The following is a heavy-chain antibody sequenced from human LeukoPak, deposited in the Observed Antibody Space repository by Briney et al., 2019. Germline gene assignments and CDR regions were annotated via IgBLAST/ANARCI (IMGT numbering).Heavy chain of an antibody. J-gene: IGHJ4*02. CDR2: IWYDGSNK. CDR1: GFTFSSYG. V-gene: IGHV3-33*01. Sequence: GGSLRLSCAASGFTFSSYGMHWVRQAPGKGLEWVAVIWYDGSNKYYADSVKGRFTISRDNSKNTLYLQMNSLRAEDTAVYYCARGRGGWYYDSSGYYSPDYWGQGTLVTVSS. CDR3: ARGRGGWYYDSSGYYSPDY. D-gene: IGHD3-22*01.